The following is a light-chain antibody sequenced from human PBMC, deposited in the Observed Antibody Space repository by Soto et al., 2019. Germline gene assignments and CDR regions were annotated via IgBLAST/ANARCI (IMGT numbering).Light chain of an antibody. CDR1: QSISSTY. CDR2: GAS. J-gene: IGKJ4*01. Sequence: ENVLTQSPGTLSLSPGERATLSCRASQSISSTYLAWYQQKPGQPPRLLMYGASNRATGIPDRFSGSGSGTAFTLTISRLEPEDFAAYYCTQYSGSPPLNFGGGTKVEIK. CDR3: TQYSGSPPLN. V-gene: IGKV3-20*01.